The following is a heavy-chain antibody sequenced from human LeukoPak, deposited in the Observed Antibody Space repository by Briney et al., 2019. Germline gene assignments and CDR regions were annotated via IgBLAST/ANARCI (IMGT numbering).Heavy chain of an antibody. CDR1: GFNVSSNY. V-gene: IGHV3-66*01. CDR2: IYSGGST. J-gene: IGHJ4*02. D-gene: IGHD3-3*01. CDR3: ARDLRKQGFWS. Sequence: PGGSLGLSCAASGFNVSSNYMSWVRQAPGKGLEWVSIIYSGGSTDSADSVKGRFTISRDKSKNTLYLQMSSLRAEDTAVYYCARDLRKQGFWSWGQGTLVTVSS.